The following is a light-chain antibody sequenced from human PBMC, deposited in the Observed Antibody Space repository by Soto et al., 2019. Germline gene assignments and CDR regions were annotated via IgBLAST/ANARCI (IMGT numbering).Light chain of an antibody. Sequence: DIVMTQSPDSLDVSLGERATINCTAIRSAMFSSNSKNALAWYQQRPGQRPKLPVYWASTRESGVPDRFSGSGSGTDFTLTLSVLQAEDVAVYYCQQYFVTPPTFGGGTKVAIK. V-gene: IGKV4-1*01. CDR2: WAS. J-gene: IGKJ4*01. CDR1: RSAMFSSNSKNA. CDR3: QQYFVTPPT.